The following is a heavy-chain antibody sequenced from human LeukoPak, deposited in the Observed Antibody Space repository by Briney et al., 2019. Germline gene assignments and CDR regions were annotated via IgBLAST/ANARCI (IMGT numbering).Heavy chain of an antibody. CDR2: IYHSGST. CDR1: GYSISSSYY. J-gene: IGHJ6*02. D-gene: IGHD4-17*01. V-gene: IGHV4-38-2*02. Sequence: SETLSLTCTVSGYSISSSYYWGWIRQPPGKGLEWIGSIYHSGSTYYNPSLKSRVTISVDTSNNQFSLKLSSVTAADTAVYYCARAMRMTTVTTNYYYGMDVWGQGTTVTVSS. CDR3: ARAMRMTTVTTNYYYGMDV.